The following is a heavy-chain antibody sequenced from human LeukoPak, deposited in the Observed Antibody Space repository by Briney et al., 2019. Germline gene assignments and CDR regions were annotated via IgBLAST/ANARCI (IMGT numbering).Heavy chain of an antibody. V-gene: IGHV3-21*01. CDR3: ARERDKYYYDSSGYYDY. CDR1: GGTFSSYS. D-gene: IGHD3-22*01. Sequence: SCKASGGTFSSYSMNWVRQAPGKGLEWVSSISSSSSYIYYADSVKGRFTISRDNAKNSLYLQMNSLRAEDTAVYYCARERDKYYYDSSGYYDYWGQGTLVTVSS. CDR2: ISSSSSYI. J-gene: IGHJ4*02.